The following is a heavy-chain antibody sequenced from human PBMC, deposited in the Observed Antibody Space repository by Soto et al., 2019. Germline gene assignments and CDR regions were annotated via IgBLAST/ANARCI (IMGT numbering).Heavy chain of an antibody. Sequence: QMQLVQSGPEVKKPGTSVKVSCKASGFTFTSSAVQWMRQARGQRLEWIGWIVVGSGNTNYAQKFQERVTITRDMSTSTAYMELSSLRSEDTAVYYCAATLDTVTTAIDYWGQGTLVTVSS. D-gene: IGHD4-17*01. V-gene: IGHV1-58*01. CDR3: AATLDTVTTAIDY. J-gene: IGHJ4*02. CDR1: GFTFTSSA. CDR2: IVVGSGNT.